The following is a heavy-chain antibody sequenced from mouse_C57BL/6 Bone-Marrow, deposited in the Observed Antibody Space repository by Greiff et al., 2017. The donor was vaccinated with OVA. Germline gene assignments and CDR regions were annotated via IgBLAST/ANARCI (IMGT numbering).Heavy chain of an antibody. V-gene: IGHV1-63*01. CDR2: IYPGGGYT. CDR1: GYTFTNYW. J-gene: IGHJ4*01. D-gene: IGHD5-1*01. Sequence: VKVVESGAELVRPGTSVKMSCKASGYTFTNYWIGWAKQRPGHGLEWIGDIYPGGGYTNYNEKFKGKATLTADKSSSTAYMQFSSLTSEDSAIYYCARREGTSYAMDYWGQGTSVTVSS. CDR3: ARREGTSYAMDY.